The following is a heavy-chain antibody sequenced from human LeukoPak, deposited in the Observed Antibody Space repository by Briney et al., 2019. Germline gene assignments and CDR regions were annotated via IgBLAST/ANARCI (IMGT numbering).Heavy chain of an antibody. J-gene: IGHJ4*02. Sequence: PGRSLRLSCAASGFTFSSYGMHWVRQAPGKGLEWVAFIRYDGSNKYYADSVKGRFTISRDNSKNTLYLQMNSLRAEDTAVYYCAKASSHTYYDSSGYYTHFDYWGQGTLVTVSS. V-gene: IGHV3-30*02. CDR2: IRYDGSNK. CDR3: AKASSHTYYDSSGYYTHFDY. CDR1: GFTFSSYG. D-gene: IGHD3-22*01.